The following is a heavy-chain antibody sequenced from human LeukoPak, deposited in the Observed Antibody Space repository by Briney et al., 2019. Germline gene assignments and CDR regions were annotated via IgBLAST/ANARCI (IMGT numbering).Heavy chain of an antibody. V-gene: IGHV4-39*01. Sequence: SETLSLTCTVSGGSISSSSYYWGWIRQPPGKGLEWIGSIYYSGSTYYNPSLKSRVTISVDTSKNQFSLKLSSVTAADTAVYYCARHSLGIVGAGSLGDAFGIWGQGTMVTVSS. J-gene: IGHJ3*02. D-gene: IGHD1-26*01. CDR2: IYYSGST. CDR3: ARHSLGIVGAGSLGDAFGI. CDR1: GGSISSSSYY.